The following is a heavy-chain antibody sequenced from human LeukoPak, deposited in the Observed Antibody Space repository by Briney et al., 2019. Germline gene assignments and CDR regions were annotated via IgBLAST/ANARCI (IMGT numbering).Heavy chain of an antibody. CDR1: GFTFSSYA. D-gene: IGHD6-6*01. CDR3: ARLISTSSSRFSDY. J-gene: IGHJ4*02. V-gene: IGHV3-23*01. Sequence: GGSLRLACAASGFTFSSYAMSWVRQAPGKGLEWVSAISISGENTYYADSVKGRFTISRDTSRNTLYLQKHSLRAEDTAVYYCARLISTSSSRFSDYWGQGTLVTVSS. CDR2: ISISGENT.